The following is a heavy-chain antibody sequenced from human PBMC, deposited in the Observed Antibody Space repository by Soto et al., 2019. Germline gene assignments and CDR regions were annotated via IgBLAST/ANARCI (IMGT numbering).Heavy chain of an antibody. CDR1: GYTFTNYA. D-gene: IGHD5-12*01. CDR3: ARISGGGGYDPPGVDY. Sequence: QVQLVQSGADVKKPGASVKVSCKASGYTFTNYAMHWVRQAPGQRLEWMGWINADKGDTSYSQSLQGRVTITRDTSASTDYMELSSLQSEDTAVYYCARISGGGGYDPPGVDYWGQGTLVTVSS. CDR2: INADKGDT. V-gene: IGHV1-3*01. J-gene: IGHJ4*02.